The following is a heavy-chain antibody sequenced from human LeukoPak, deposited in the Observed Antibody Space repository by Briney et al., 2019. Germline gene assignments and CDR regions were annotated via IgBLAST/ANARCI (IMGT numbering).Heavy chain of an antibody. CDR3: ARDGGSGTSTGYNGYYYYGMDV. V-gene: IGHV3-66*01. CDR1: GFTVINNY. D-gene: IGHD3-9*01. CDR2: IYSGDST. J-gene: IGHJ6*02. Sequence: PGGSLRLSCAASGFTVINNYMSWVRQAPGKGLEWVSFIYSGDSTYYADSVKGRFTISRDSSKNAVHLQTNSLRAEDTAVYYCARDGGSGTSTGYNGYYYYGMDVWGQGTTVTVSS.